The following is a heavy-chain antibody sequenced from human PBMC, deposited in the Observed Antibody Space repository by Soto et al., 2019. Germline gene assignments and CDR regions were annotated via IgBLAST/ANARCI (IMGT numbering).Heavy chain of an antibody. CDR1: GGTFSSYA. D-gene: IGHD3-10*01. Sequence: QVPLVQSGAEVKKPGSSVKVSCKASGGTFSSYAISWVRQAPGQGLEWMGGIIPIFGTANYAQKFQGRVTITADESTSTAYMELSSLRSEDTAVYYCAREIYYGSGSYYYFDYWGQGTLVTVSS. J-gene: IGHJ4*02. V-gene: IGHV1-69*01. CDR2: IIPIFGTA. CDR3: AREIYYGSGSYYYFDY.